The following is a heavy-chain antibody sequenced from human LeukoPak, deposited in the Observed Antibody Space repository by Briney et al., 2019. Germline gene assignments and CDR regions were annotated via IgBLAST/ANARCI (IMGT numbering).Heavy chain of an antibody. J-gene: IGHJ5*02. Sequence: ASVKVSCKSSIYTFTDYYIHWVRQAPGQGLEWMGWIMPDSGATNYAQKFQGRVTMTRDTSVSTAYLELSSLTSDDTAVYFCARGVAAHGSHNWFDPWGQGTLVTVPS. CDR3: ARGVAAHGSHNWFDP. CDR2: IMPDSGAT. V-gene: IGHV1-2*02. D-gene: IGHD6-13*01. CDR1: IYTFTDYY.